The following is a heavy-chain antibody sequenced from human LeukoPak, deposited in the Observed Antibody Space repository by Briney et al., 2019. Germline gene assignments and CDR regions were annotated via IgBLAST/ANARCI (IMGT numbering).Heavy chain of an antibody. V-gene: IGHV4-38-2*02. J-gene: IGHJ4*02. CDR1: GSGYSISGGYY. D-gene: IGHD3-22*01. CDR3: AGQFDSSGSYFY. CDR2: IYHSGST. Sequence: SETLSLTCTVSGSGYSISGGYYWGWIRQPPGKGLEWIGSIYHSGSTYYNPSLKSRATISVDTSKNQFSLKLKSVTAADTAAYYCAGQFDSSGSYFYWGQGTPVTVSS.